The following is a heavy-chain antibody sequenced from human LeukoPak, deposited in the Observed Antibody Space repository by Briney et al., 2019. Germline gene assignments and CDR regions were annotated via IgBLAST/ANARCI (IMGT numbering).Heavy chain of an antibody. CDR3: ARGCDSGCYGLGY. CDR2: INTDGSAT. V-gene: IGHV3-74*01. Sequence: GGSLRLSCAASGLTFSNYWMHWVRQAPGKGLEWISRINTDGSATNYADSVGGRFTISRDNAKNTLYLQMSSLRAEDTAVYYCARGCDSGCYGLGYWGQGTLVTVSS. D-gene: IGHD3-10*01. CDR1: GLTFSNYW. J-gene: IGHJ4*02.